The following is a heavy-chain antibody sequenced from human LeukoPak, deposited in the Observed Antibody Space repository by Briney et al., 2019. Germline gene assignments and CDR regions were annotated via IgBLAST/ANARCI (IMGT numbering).Heavy chain of an antibody. Sequence: PSETLSLTCTVSGGSISSSSYYCGSIRQPPGKGLEGIGTIYYSGSTYYNPSLKSRVTISVDTSKNQFSLKLSSVTAADTAVYYCARSLMTLSDAFDIWGQGTMVTVSS. D-gene: IGHD2/OR15-2a*01. CDR1: GGSISSSSYY. V-gene: IGHV4-39*01. CDR2: IYYSGST. J-gene: IGHJ3*02. CDR3: ARSLMTLSDAFDI.